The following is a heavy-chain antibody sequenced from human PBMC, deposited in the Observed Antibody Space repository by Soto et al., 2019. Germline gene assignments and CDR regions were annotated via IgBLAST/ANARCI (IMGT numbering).Heavy chain of an antibody. J-gene: IGHJ4*02. Sequence: QVQLVQSGVEVKKPGASVKVSCQASGYTFTNYGITWLRQAPGQGLEWMGWVSAYNRNTNYAQRCQXGDTMTTDTSTRTAYMKLRNLKSDATAIYFCARERQYEPLLYWGQGTLVTVSS. CDR3: ARERQYEPLLY. CDR2: VSAYNRNT. V-gene: IGHV1-18*01. D-gene: IGHD2-2*01. CDR1: GYTFTNYG.